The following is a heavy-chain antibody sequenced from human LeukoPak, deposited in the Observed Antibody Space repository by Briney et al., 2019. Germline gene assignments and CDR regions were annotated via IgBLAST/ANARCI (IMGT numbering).Heavy chain of an antibody. V-gene: IGHV3-30*02. J-gene: IGHJ1*01. CDR2: IRYDGINK. CDR1: GFTFSSYG. CDR3: ANVEEYCSSTSCYTGGRYFQH. Sequence: PGGSLRLSCAASGFTFSSYGMHWVRQAPGKGLEWVAFIRYDGINKYYADSVKGRFTISRDNSKNTLYLQMNSLRAEDTAVYYCANVEEYCSSTSCYTGGRYFQHWGQGTLVTVSS. D-gene: IGHD2-2*02.